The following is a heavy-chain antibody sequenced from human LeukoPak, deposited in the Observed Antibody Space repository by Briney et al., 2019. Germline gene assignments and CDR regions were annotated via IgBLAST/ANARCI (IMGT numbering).Heavy chain of an antibody. CDR3: ARLITGTTTAFDI. CDR2: VYTSGST. D-gene: IGHD1-7*01. Sequence: SETLSLTCSVSGVSICGYYWTWIRQPAGKGLEWIGRVYTSGSTHYNPSLKTRLTMSVDTSKNKFALKLSSVTAADTAVYYCARLITGTTTAFDIWGQGTMVTVSS. J-gene: IGHJ3*02. CDR1: GVSICGYY. V-gene: IGHV4-4*07.